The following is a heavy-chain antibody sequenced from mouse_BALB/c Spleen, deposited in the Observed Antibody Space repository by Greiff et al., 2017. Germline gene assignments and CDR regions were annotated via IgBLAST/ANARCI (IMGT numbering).Heavy chain of an antibody. D-gene: IGHD2-4*01. CDR1: GFDFSRYW. CDR2: INPDSSTI. Sequence: EVKVVESGGGLVQPGGSLKLSCAASGFDFSRYWMSWVRQAPGKGLEWIGEINPDSSTINYTPSLKDKFIISRDNAKNTLYLQMSKVRSEDTALYYCARRGDYSLAYWGQGTLVTVSA. J-gene: IGHJ3*01. V-gene: IGHV4-1*02. CDR3: ARRGDYSLAY.